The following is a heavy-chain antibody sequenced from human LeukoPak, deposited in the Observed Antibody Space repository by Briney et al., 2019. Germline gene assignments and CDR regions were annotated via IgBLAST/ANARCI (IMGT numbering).Heavy chain of an antibody. Sequence: PGGSLRLSCAASGFTFSSYAMSWVRQAPGKGLEWVSAISGSGGSTYYADSVKGRFTISRDNSKNTLYLQMNSLRAEDTAVYYCAKDPTYYGSGSYDDWGQGTLVTVSS. CDR2: ISGSGGST. CDR1: GFTFSSYA. CDR3: AKDPTYYGSGSYDD. V-gene: IGHV3-23*01. D-gene: IGHD3-10*01. J-gene: IGHJ4*02.